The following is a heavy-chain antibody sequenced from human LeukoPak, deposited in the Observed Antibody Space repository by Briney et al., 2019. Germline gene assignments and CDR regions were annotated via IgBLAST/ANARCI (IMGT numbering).Heavy chain of an antibody. V-gene: IGHV3-23*01. Sequence: QTGGSLRLSCAASGFIFSIYNMNWARQAPGKGLEWVSGISGGGVTTYYADSVKGRFTISRDNSKNTLYLQMNSLRADDTAIYYCARNQQLGGHSYYYYGMDVWGQGTTVTVSS. CDR1: GFIFSIYN. CDR3: ARNQQLGGHSYYYYGMDV. CDR2: ISGGGVTT. J-gene: IGHJ6*02. D-gene: IGHD3-16*01.